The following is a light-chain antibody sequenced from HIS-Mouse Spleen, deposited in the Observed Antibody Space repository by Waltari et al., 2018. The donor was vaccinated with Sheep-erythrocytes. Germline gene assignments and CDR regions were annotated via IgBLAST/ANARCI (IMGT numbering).Light chain of an antibody. CDR1: QSVGSY. CDR2: DAS. Sequence: EIVLTQSPATLSLSPVERATLSCRASQSVGSYLAWYQQKPDQAPRLLIYDASNRATGIPARFSGSGSGTDFTLTISSLEPEDFAVYYCQQRSNWYTFGQGTKLEIK. J-gene: IGKJ2*01. V-gene: IGKV3-11*01. CDR3: QQRSNWYT.